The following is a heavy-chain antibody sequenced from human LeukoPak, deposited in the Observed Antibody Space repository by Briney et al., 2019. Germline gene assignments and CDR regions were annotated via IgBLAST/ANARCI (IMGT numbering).Heavy chain of an antibody. Sequence: SVKVSCKASGGTFSSYTISWVRQAPGQALEWMGRIIPILGIANYAQKFRGRVTITADKSTSTAYMELSSLRSEDTAVYYCARGSSGRGIYSYGYNYWGQGTLVTVSS. CDR2: IIPILGIA. J-gene: IGHJ4*02. CDR3: ARGSSGRGIYSYGYNY. CDR1: GGTFSSYT. D-gene: IGHD5-18*01. V-gene: IGHV1-69*02.